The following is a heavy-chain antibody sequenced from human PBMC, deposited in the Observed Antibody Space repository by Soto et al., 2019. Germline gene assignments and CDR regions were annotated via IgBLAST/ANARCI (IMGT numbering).Heavy chain of an antibody. CDR3: ARGGRGYSYGRDAFDI. CDR2: IYHTGST. V-gene: IGHV4-59*01. CDR1: GGSTNTYY. Sequence: QVQLQESGPGLAKPSETLSLTCTVSGGSTNTYYWSWIRQPPGKGLEWIGYIYHTGSTNYNPSLKSRVTISIDTSKNQFSLKLSSVTSADTAVFYCARGGRGYSYGRDAFDIWGQGTMVTVSS. J-gene: IGHJ3*02. D-gene: IGHD5-18*01.